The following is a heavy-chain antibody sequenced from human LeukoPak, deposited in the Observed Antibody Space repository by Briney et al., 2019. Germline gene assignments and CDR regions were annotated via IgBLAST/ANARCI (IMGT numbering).Heavy chain of an antibody. V-gene: IGHV4-38-2*02. CDR3: ASLGTGGWFDP. CDR2: IYHSGST. Sequence: SETLSLTCTVSGCSISSGYYWGWIRQPPGKGLEWIGSIYHSGSTYYNPSLKSRVTISVDTSKNQFSLKLSSVTAADTAVYYCASLGTGGWFDPWGQGTLVTVSS. CDR1: GCSISSGYY. D-gene: IGHD1-26*01. J-gene: IGHJ5*02.